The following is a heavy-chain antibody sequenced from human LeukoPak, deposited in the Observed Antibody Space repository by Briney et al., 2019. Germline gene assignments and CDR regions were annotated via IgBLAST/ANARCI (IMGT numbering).Heavy chain of an antibody. CDR2: ICYSGST. V-gene: IGHV4-39*07. CDR3: ARKHSSGWYHFDY. J-gene: IGHJ4*02. D-gene: IGHD6-19*01. Sequence: SETLSLTCTVSGGPISSSSYCWGWIRQPPGKGLEWIGSICYSGSTFYNPSLKSRVTLSVDTSKNQFSLKLSSVTAADTAVYYCARKHSSGWYHFDYWGQGTLVTVSS. CDR1: GGPISSSSYC.